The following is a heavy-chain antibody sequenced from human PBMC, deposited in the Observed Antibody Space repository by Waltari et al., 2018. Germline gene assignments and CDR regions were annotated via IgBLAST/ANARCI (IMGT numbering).Heavy chain of an antibody. CDR3: ANAPPPSVDTAMVTGVDY. D-gene: IGHD5-18*01. Sequence: EVQLLESGGGLVQPGGSLRLSCAASGFTFSSYAMSWVRQAPGKGLEWVSAISGSGGSTYYADSVKGRFTISRDNSKNTLYLQMNSLRAEDTAVYYCANAPPPSVDTAMVTGVDYWGQGTLVTVSS. CDR1: GFTFSSYA. CDR2: ISGSGGST. V-gene: IGHV3-23*01. J-gene: IGHJ4*02.